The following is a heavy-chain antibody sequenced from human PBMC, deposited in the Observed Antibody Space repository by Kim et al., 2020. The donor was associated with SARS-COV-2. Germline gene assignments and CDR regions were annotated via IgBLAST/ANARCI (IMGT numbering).Heavy chain of an antibody. V-gene: IGHV3-23*01. D-gene: IGHD3-9*01. J-gene: IGHJ5*02. Sequence: GGSLRLSCAASGFTFSTYAITWVRQPPGKGLEWVSSTSDSGVSLYDADSVKGRFTISRDNAKNTLYLQMNSLKADDTAIYYCAKGLTPDPWGQGNPVAVSS. CDR3: AKGLTPDP. CDR1: GFTFSTYA. CDR2: TSDSGVSL.